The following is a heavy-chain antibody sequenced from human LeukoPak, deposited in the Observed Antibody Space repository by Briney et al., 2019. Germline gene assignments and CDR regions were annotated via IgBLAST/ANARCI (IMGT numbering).Heavy chain of an antibody. J-gene: IGHJ1*01. CDR3: ARHLFVDLAAEYFQH. CDR1: GGSFSGYY. CDR2: INHSGST. Sequence: SETLSLTCAVYGGSFSGYYWSWIRQPPGKGLEWVGEINHSGSTNYNPSLKSRVTISVDTSKNQFSLKLSSVTAADTAVYYCARHLFVDLAAEYFQHWGQGTLVTVSS. D-gene: IGHD2-21*01. V-gene: IGHV4-34*01.